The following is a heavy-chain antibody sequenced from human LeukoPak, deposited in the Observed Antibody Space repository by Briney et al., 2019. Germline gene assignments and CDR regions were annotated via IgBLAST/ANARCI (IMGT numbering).Heavy chain of an antibody. Sequence: GGSLRLSCAASGFTFSSYWMHWVRQAPGKGLVWVSRIKNDGSATNYADSVKGRFTISRDNAKNTLDLQMNSLRAEGTAVYYCVRDGDGYNFDYWGQGTLVTVSS. V-gene: IGHV3-74*01. D-gene: IGHD5-24*01. CDR2: IKNDGSAT. J-gene: IGHJ4*02. CDR1: GFTFSSYW. CDR3: VRDGDGYNFDY.